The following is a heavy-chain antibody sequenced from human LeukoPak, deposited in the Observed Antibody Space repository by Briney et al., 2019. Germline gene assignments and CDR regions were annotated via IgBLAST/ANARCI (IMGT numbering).Heavy chain of an antibody. CDR2: IYYSGST. J-gene: IGHJ4*02. Sequence: SETLSLTCTVSGGSISSYYWSWIRQPPGKGLEWIGYIYYSGSTNYNPPLKSRVTISVDTSKNQFSLKLSSVTAADTAVYYCARGYSSGQLDYWGQGTLVTVSS. CDR3: ARGYSSGQLDY. CDR1: GGSISSYY. V-gene: IGHV4-59*01. D-gene: IGHD6-19*01.